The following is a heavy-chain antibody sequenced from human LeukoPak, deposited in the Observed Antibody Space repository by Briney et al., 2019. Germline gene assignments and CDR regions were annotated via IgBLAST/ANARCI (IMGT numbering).Heavy chain of an antibody. Sequence: ASVKVSCKASGGTFSSYTISWVRQAPGQGLEWMGRIIPILGIANYAQKFQGRVTITADKSTSTAYMELSSLRSEDTAVYYCARVSRKHGGYCSSTSCWALGHLDYWGQGTLVTVSS. CDR1: GGTFSSYT. D-gene: IGHD2-2*01. CDR3: ARVSRKHGGYCSSTSCWALGHLDY. CDR2: IIPILGIA. V-gene: IGHV1-69*02. J-gene: IGHJ4*02.